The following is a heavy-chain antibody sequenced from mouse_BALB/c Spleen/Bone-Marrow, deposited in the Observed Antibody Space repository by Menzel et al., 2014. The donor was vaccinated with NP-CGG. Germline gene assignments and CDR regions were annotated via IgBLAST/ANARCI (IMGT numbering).Heavy chain of an antibody. V-gene: IGHV2-6-7*01. CDR1: GFSLTGYG. CDR2: IWGDGST. J-gene: IGHJ4*01. CDR3: ARDSFLITRALDY. Sequence: VQRVESGPGLVAPSQSLSITCTVSGFSLTGYGVSWVRQSPGKGLELLGMIWGDGSTDYNSALKSRLSISKDNSKSQVFLKMNSLQTDDTARYYCARDSFLITRALDYWGQGTSVTVSS. D-gene: IGHD2-4*01.